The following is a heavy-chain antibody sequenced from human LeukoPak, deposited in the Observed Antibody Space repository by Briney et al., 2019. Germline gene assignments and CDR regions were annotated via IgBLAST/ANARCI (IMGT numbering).Heavy chain of an antibody. J-gene: IGHJ4*02. V-gene: IGHV3-23*01. Sequence: TGGSLRLSCAASGFTFSNYAINWVRQAPGKGLEWVSAISGSGGSTYYADSVKGRFTISRDNSKNTLYLQMNSLRAEDTAVYYCAKGYCSNGVCYPDYWGQGTLVTVSS. CDR3: AKGYCSNGVCYPDY. D-gene: IGHD2-8*01. CDR1: GFTFSNYA. CDR2: ISGSGGST.